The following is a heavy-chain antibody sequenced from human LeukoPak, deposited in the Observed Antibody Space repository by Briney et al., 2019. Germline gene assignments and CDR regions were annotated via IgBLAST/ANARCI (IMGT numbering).Heavy chain of an antibody. D-gene: IGHD5-12*01. J-gene: IGHJ4*02. Sequence: ASVKVSYKASGYTFTSYGISWVRQAPGQGLEWMGWISAYNGNTNYAQKLQGRVTMTTDTSTSTAYMELRSLRSDDTAVYYCAREPPLNSGYDQTFDYWGQGTLVTVSS. CDR2: ISAYNGNT. CDR3: AREPPLNSGYDQTFDY. CDR1: GYTFTSYG. V-gene: IGHV1-18*01.